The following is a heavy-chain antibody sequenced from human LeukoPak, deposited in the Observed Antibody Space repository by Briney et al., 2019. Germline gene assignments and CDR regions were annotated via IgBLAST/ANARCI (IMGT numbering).Heavy chain of an antibody. Sequence: GGSLRLSCAASGFTFSGYAMHWVRQAPGKGLEGVAVISYDGSNKYYADSVKGRFTISRDNSKNTLYLQMNSLRAEDTAVYYCAKDPTGYYYDSSGYLLPDYWGQGTLVTVSS. V-gene: IGHV3-30-3*01. CDR2: ISYDGSNK. CDR1: GFTFSGYA. CDR3: AKDPTGYYYDSSGYLLPDY. J-gene: IGHJ4*02. D-gene: IGHD3-22*01.